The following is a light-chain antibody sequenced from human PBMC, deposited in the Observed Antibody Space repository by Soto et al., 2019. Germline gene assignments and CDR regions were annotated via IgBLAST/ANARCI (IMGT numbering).Light chain of an antibody. CDR1: QSVSSN. V-gene: IGKV3-15*01. Sequence: ETVMTQSPATLSVSPGERVTLSCRASQSVSSNLAWYQQKPGQPPRLLIFGASTRATGIPARFSGSGSGTEFTLTISSMPSEDFAVYYCQQYNNWPRTFGQGNKLDIK. J-gene: IGKJ2*01. CDR2: GAS. CDR3: QQYNNWPRT.